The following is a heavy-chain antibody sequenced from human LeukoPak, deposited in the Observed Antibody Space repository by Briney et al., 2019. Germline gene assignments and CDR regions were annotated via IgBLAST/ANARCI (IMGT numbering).Heavy chain of an antibody. CDR2: INPNSGDT. Sequence: ASVKVSCKASGYTFTGYHMQWVRQAPGQGLEWMGRINPNSGDTNYAQKFQGRVTMTRDTSISTAYVELSRLRSDDTAVYYCARDYCSSTSCLFDYWGQGTLVTVSS. V-gene: IGHV1-2*06. J-gene: IGHJ4*02. D-gene: IGHD2-2*01. CDR1: GYTFTGYH. CDR3: ARDYCSSTSCLFDY.